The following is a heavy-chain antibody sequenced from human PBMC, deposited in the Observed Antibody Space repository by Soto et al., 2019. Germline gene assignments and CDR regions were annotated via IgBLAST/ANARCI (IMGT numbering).Heavy chain of an antibody. V-gene: IGHV3-33*01. Sequence: QVQLVESGGGVVQPGRSLRLSCAASGFTFSSYGMHWVRQAPGKGLEWVALIWYDGSNKYYADSVKGRFTISRDNSKNTLYLQMNSRRAEETAVYYCAGDHVAYGEYFQHWGQGTLVTVSS. CDR1: GFTFSSYG. CDR2: IWYDGSNK. CDR3: AGDHVAYGEYFQH. J-gene: IGHJ1*01. D-gene: IGHD2-15*01.